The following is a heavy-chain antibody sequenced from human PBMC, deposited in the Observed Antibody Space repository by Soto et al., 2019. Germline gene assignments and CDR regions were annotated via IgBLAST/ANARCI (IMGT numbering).Heavy chain of an antibody. CDR3: SRESVPAYNSLDY. D-gene: IGHD1-20*01. J-gene: IGHJ4*02. CDR2: IGASGKT. CDR1: GFTFSSFD. Sequence: EVQLVESGGGVVQPGGSLRLSCEASGFTFSSFDMHWVRQVAGKSLEWVSAIGASGKTYYSGSVKGRFTISRDNAKNSLYLQMNNLRSGETAVYFCSRESVPAYNSLDYWGQGAPVTVSS. V-gene: IGHV3-13*01.